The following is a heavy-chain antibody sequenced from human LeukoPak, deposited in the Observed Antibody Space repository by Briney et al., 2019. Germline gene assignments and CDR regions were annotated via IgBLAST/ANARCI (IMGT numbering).Heavy chain of an antibody. CDR3: ARDRIGVKGYFDY. D-gene: IGHD3-10*01. J-gene: IGHJ4*02. CDR2: IYHSGST. V-gene: IGHV4-38-2*02. Sequence: SETLSLTCTVSGYSLSSGYYWGWIRQPPGKGLEWIGSIYHSGSTYYNPSLKSRDTISVDTSKNQFSLKLSSVTAADTAVYYCARDRIGVKGYFDYWGQGTLVTVSS. CDR1: GYSLSSGYY.